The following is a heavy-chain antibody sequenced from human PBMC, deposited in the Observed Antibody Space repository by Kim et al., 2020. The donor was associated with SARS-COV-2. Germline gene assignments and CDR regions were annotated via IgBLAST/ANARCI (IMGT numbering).Heavy chain of an antibody. Sequence: GGSLRLSCAASGFTFRNYALHWVRQAPGKGPEWVSVISYDGTNKYYADSVRGRFTISIDNSKDTPYLHMNILRIDDTGLYYCATDLARWLASRYFYGRDVWGRETADTVSS. CDR1: GFTFRNYA. V-gene: IGHV3-30-3*01. J-gene: IGHJ6*02. CDR3: ATDLARWLASRYFYGRDV. CDR2: ISYDGTNK. D-gene: IGHD6-19*01.